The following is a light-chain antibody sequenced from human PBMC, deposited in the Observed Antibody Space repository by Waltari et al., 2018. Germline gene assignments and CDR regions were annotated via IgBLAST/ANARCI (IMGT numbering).Light chain of an antibody. V-gene: IGLV2-14*03. CDR2: DVN. CDR3: CSQSSYNGVI. Sequence: SALSPPPSVSGSPGQSTTISCPGCSRDAGGDDSISWYQDHPGQVPKVIIYDVNNRPSGVSDRFSGSKSGHTASLTISGLQAEDEANYYCCSQSSYNGVIFGGGTKLTVL. CDR1: SRDAGGDDS. J-gene: IGLJ2*01.